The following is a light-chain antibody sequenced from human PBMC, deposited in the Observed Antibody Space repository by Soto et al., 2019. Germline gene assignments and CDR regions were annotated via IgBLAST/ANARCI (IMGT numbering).Light chain of an antibody. Sequence: EIVMAQSPATLSVSPGDRATLSCRASQSVSSTLAWYQQKPGQAPWLLIYGASTRATGVPARFSGSGSGTEFTLTISSLQSEDFAVYYCQQYNNWPLTFGGGTKVEI. J-gene: IGKJ4*01. CDR3: QQYNNWPLT. V-gene: IGKV3-15*01. CDR1: QSVSST. CDR2: GAS.